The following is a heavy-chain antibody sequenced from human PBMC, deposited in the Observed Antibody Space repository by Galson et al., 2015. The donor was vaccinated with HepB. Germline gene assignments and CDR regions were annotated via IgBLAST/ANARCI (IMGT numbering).Heavy chain of an antibody. CDR3: AKDSVSGTYVPTYSDS. D-gene: IGHD1-26*01. J-gene: IGHJ4*02. Sequence: SLRLSCAASGFNFRSHVMTWVRQAPGKGLEWVSPLSGSGAITYYADSVKGRFTISRDNSQSRVFLHMNRLRAEDTALYYCAKDSVSGTYVPTYSDSWGQGTLVTVSS. V-gene: IGHV3-23*01. CDR1: GFNFRSHV. CDR2: LSGSGAIT.